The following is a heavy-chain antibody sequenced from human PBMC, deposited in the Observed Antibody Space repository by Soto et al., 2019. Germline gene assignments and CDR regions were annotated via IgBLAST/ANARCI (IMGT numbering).Heavy chain of an antibody. D-gene: IGHD2-8*01. CDR3: ARLTGFFTISTFDP. J-gene: IGHJ5*02. CDR1: GDSVSSVNW. V-gene: IGHV4-4*02. CDR2: IYHSGTT. Sequence: SETLSLTCGVSGDSVSSVNWWRWVRQAPGKGLEWIGEIYHSGTTNYNPSLTGRVTMSVDKSENQFSLNLTSVTAADTAVYYCARLTGFFTISTFDPWGQGTLVTVTS.